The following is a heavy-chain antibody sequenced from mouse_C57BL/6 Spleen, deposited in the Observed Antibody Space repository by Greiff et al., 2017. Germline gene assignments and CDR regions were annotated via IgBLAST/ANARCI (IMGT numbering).Heavy chain of an antibody. V-gene: IGHV1-80*01. CDR3: ARVGLGRSYFDY. D-gene: IGHD3-1*01. CDR2: IYPGDGDT. J-gene: IGHJ2*01. CDR1: GYAFSSYW. Sequence: QVQLQQSGAELVKPGASVKISCKASGYAFSSYWMNWVKQRPGKGLEWIGQIYPGDGDTNYNGKFKGKATLTADKSSSTAYMQLSSLTSEDSAVYFCARVGLGRSYFDYWSQGTTLTVSS.